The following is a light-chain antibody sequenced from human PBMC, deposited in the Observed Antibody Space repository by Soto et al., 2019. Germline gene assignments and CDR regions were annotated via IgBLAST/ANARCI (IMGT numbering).Light chain of an antibody. CDR3: QQRSNWPIT. V-gene: IGKV3-11*01. CDR1: QSVSSY. Sequence: EVVLTQSPSALSCSPVERATRSFMASQSVSSYLAWYQQKPGQAPRLLIYDASNRATGIPARFSGSGSGTDFTLTISSLEPEDFAVYYCQQRSNWPITFGQGTRLEIK. CDR2: DAS. J-gene: IGKJ5*01.